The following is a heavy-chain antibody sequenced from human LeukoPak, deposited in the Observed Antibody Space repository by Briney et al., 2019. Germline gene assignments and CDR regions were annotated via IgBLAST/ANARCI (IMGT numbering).Heavy chain of an antibody. CDR2: INPNSGDT. CDR3: ARGPGIVAAGVDF. CDR1: EYTFTGYY. J-gene: IGHJ4*02. D-gene: IGHD6-13*01. V-gene: IGHV1-2*02. Sequence: ASVKVSCKASEYTFTGYYMHWVRQAPGQGLEWMGWINPNSGDTNYSQKFQGRVTMTSDTSISTAYMELSRLRSDDTAVYYCARGPGIVAAGVDFWGQGTLVTVSS.